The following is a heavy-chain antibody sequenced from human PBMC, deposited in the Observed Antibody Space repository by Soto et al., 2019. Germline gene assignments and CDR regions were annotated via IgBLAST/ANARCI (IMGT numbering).Heavy chain of an antibody. CDR2: IKSKTDGGTT. D-gene: IGHD4-17*01. J-gene: IGHJ4*02. Sequence: GGSLRLSCAASGFTFINAWMSWGRQAPGKGLEWVGRIKSKTDGGTTDYAAPVKGRFTISRDDSKNTLYLQMNSLKTEDTAVYYCTTDSTVTTLVDYFDYWGQGTLVTVSS. V-gene: IGHV3-15*01. CDR1: GFTFINAW. CDR3: TTDSTVTTLVDYFDY.